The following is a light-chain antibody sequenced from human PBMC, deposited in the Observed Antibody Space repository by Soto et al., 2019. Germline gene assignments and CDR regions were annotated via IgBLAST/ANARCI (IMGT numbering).Light chain of an antibody. Sequence: EIVLTQSPATLSLSPGERATLSCRASQSVSSYLVWYQQKPGQAPRLLIYDASNRATGIPARFSASGSGTDFTLTISSLEPEDFAVYYCQQGSNWLFTFGGGTKVEIK. CDR1: QSVSSY. J-gene: IGKJ4*01. CDR3: QQGSNWLFT. V-gene: IGKV3-11*01. CDR2: DAS.